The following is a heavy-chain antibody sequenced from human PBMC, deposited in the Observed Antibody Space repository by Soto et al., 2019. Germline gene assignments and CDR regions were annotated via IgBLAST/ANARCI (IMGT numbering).Heavy chain of an antibody. Sequence: GGSLRLSCAASGFTFSSYAMSWVRQAPGKGLEWVSAISGSGGSTHYADSVKGHFTISRDNSKNTLYLQMNSLRAEDTAVYYCAIEGRPDYYGSRSYYAFRGQGTLGTVSS. CDR1: GFTFSSYA. V-gene: IGHV3-23*01. J-gene: IGHJ4*01. CDR3: AIEGRPDYYGSRSYYAF. CDR2: ISGSGGST. D-gene: IGHD3-10*01.